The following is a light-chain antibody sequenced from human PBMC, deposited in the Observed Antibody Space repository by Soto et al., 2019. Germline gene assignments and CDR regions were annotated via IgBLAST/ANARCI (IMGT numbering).Light chain of an antibody. CDR1: SSNIGAGYD. CDR2: GNS. Sequence: QSVLTQPPSVSGAPGQGVTISCTGSSSNIGAGYDVHWYQQLPGTAPKLLIYGNSNRPSGVPDRFSGSKSGTSASLAITGLQAEDEADYYCPSYDSSLSGYVFGTGTKVTVL. J-gene: IGLJ1*01. CDR3: PSYDSSLSGYV. V-gene: IGLV1-40*01.